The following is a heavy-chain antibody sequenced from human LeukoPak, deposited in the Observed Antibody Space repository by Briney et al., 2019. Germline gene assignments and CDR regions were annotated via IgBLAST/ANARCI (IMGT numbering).Heavy chain of an antibody. V-gene: IGHV1-2*02. Sequence: ASVKVSCKASGYTFTDYYINWGRQVPGQGLEWMGWITPNTGGTNYAQKFQGRVTMTRDTSISTVYMELSRLRSDDTAVYFRARTAQFGVVEDAFNIWGQGTMVTVSS. CDR2: ITPNTGGT. J-gene: IGHJ3*02. D-gene: IGHD3-3*01. CDR1: GYTFTDYY. CDR3: ARTAQFGVVEDAFNI.